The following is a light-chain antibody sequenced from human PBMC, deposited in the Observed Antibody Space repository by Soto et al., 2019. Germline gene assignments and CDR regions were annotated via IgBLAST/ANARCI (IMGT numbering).Light chain of an antibody. CDR3: QQGYSTTPIT. CDR1: QSIKNY. J-gene: IGKJ5*01. V-gene: IGKV1-39*01. Sequence: DIQMTQSPSSLSAAIGDRVTITCRASQSIKNYSNWYQHKPGAAPKLLIFGASNLESGVPSRFSGSGSGTEFTLSISSLQPEDFATYYCQQGYSTTPITFGQGTRVEIK. CDR2: GAS.